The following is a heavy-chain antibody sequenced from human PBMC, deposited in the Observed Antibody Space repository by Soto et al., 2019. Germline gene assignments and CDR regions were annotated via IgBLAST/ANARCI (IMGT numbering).Heavy chain of an antibody. CDR1: GYTFTSYG. D-gene: IGHD2-21*02. Sequence: QVQLVQSGAEVKKPGASVKVSCKASGYTFTSYGISWVRQAPGQGLEWMGWISAYNGNTNYAQKLQGRVTMTTDTSTSTAYMELRSLRSDDKAVYYCAREEAYCGGDCYSDYYYGMDVWGQGTTVTVSS. CDR3: AREEAYCGGDCYSDYYYGMDV. V-gene: IGHV1-18*04. J-gene: IGHJ6*02. CDR2: ISAYNGNT.